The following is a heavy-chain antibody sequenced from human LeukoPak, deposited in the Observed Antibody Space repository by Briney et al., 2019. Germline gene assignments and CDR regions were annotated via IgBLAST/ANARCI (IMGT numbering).Heavy chain of an antibody. V-gene: IGHV5-51*01. D-gene: IGHD1-26*01. J-gene: IGHJ3*02. Sequence: HGESLNISCKTSGYSFTTYWIAWVRQMPGKGLEWMGVIYPGDSDIRYGPSFKGQVTISADKSISIAYLQWSSLKASDTAMYYCARLPLYSGTNADPFDIWGRGTMVTVSS. CDR1: GYSFTTYW. CDR2: IYPGDSDI. CDR3: ARLPLYSGTNADPFDI.